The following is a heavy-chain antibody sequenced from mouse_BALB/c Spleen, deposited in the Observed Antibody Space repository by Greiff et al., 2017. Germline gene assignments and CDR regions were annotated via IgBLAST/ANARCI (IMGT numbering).Heavy chain of an antibody. CDR1: GYTFTSYW. Sequence: VKLMESGAELAKPGASVKMSCKASGYTFTSYWMHWVKQRPGQGLEWIGYINPSTGYTEYNQKFKDKATLTADKSSSTAYMQLSSLTSEDSAVYYCARPYSFDYWGQGTTLTVSS. J-gene: IGHJ2*01. V-gene: IGHV1-7*01. CDR2: INPSTGYT. CDR3: ARPYSFDY.